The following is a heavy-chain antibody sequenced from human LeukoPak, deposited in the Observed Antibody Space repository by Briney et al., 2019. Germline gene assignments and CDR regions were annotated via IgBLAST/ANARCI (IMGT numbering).Heavy chain of an antibody. CDR3: AKDASSGSSGH. CDR1: GFTFSSYG. J-gene: IGHJ4*02. V-gene: IGHV3-30*18. Sequence: PGGSLRLSCAASGFTFSSYGMHWVRQAPGKGLEWVAVISYDGSNKYYADSVKGRFTISRDNSKNTLYLQMNSLRAEDTAVYYCAKDASSGSSGHWGQGTLVTVSS. CDR2: ISYDGSNK. D-gene: IGHD6-19*01.